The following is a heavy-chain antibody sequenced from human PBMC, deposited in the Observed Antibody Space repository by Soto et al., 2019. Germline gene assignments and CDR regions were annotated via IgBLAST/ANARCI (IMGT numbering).Heavy chain of an antibody. J-gene: IGHJ3*02. CDR1: GYTFTSYY. CDR2: INPSGGST. V-gene: IGHV1-46*01. D-gene: IGHD3-22*01. CDR3: ARVKYYYDSSGYSAFDI. Sequence: ASVKVSCKASGYTFTSYYMHWVRQDPGQGLEWMGIINPSGGSTSYAQKFQGRVTMTRDTSTSTVYMELSSLRSEDTAVYYCARVKYYYDSSGYSAFDIWGQGTMVTVSS.